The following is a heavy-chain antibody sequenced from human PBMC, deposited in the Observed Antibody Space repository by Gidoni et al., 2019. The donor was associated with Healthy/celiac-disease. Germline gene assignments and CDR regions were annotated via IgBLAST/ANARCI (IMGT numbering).Heavy chain of an antibody. CDR3: ARGGCTSCLYGMDV. CDR2: ISSSSSTI. J-gene: IGHJ6*02. V-gene: IGHV3-48*02. CDR1: GFTFSSYS. Sequence: EVQLVESGGGLVQPGGSLRLSCAASGFTFSSYSMNWVRQAPGKGLEWVSYISSSSSTIYYADSVKGRFTISRDNAKNSLYLQMNSLRDEDTAVYYCARGGCTSCLYGMDVWGQGTTVTVSS. D-gene: IGHD2-2*01.